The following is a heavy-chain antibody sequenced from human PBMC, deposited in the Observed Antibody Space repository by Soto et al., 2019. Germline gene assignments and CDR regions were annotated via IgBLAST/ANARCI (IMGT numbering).Heavy chain of an antibody. CDR2: IYYSGST. D-gene: IGHD3-22*01. Sequence: QVQLQESGPGLVKPSETLSLTCTVSGGSISSYYWSWIRQPPGKGLEWIGYIYYSGSTNYNPSLKSRVTISVDTSKYQFSLKLSSVTAADTAVYYCARDRGYYDSSGYRVNWFDPWGQGTLVTVSS. V-gene: IGHV4-59*01. CDR1: GGSISSYY. CDR3: ARDRGYYDSSGYRVNWFDP. J-gene: IGHJ5*02.